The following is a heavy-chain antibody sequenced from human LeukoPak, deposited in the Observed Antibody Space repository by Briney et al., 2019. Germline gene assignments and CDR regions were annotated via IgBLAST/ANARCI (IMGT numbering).Heavy chain of an antibody. V-gene: IGHV3-7*01. CDR1: GFTFNSYS. Sequence: GGSLRLSCAASGFTFNSYSMSWVRQAPGKGLEWVANIKRDGSEKYYVDSVKGRFTISRDNAKNSLYLQMNSLRAEDTAVYYCARDLLRSEYFQHWGQGTLVTVSS. CDR2: IKRDGSEK. D-gene: IGHD5-12*01. CDR3: ARDLLRSEYFQH. J-gene: IGHJ1*01.